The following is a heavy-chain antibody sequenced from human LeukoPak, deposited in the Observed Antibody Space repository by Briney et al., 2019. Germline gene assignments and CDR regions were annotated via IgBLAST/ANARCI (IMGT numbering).Heavy chain of an antibody. V-gene: IGHV3-15*01. D-gene: IGHD3-3*01. J-gene: IGHJ4*02. Sequence: PGGSLRLSCAASGFIFTNAWMSWVRQAPGRGLERVGRIKSKSEGGTTDYAAPVKGRFTISRDDSKKTLYLQMNSLTTEDTAVYYCVTEGRFTLSFDYWGQGTLVTVSS. CDR3: VTEGRFTLSFDY. CDR2: IKSKSEGGTT. CDR1: GFIFTNAW.